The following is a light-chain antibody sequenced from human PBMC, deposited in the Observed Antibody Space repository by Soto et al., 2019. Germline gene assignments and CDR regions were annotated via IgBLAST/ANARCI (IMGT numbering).Light chain of an antibody. CDR2: EGS. CDR1: NSDIGGYNL. Sequence: QSALTQPASVSGSPGQSITISCTGTNSDIGGYNLVSWYQQHPGKAPKLMIYEGSKRPSGVSNRFSGSKSGNTASLTISGIQAEDEADYYCCSYAGSSTWVFGGGTKLTVL. V-gene: IGLV2-23*01. CDR3: CSYAGSSTWV. J-gene: IGLJ3*02.